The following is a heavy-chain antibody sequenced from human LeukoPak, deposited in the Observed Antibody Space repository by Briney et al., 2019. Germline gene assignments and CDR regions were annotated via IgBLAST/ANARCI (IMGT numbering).Heavy chain of an antibody. D-gene: IGHD2-2*02. V-gene: IGHV4-34*01. CDR2: INHSGST. CDR1: GGSFSGYY. CDR3: ARRLVVPAAIVPIRYFDL. Sequence: SETLSLTCAVYGGSFSGYYWSWIRQPPGKGLEWIGEINHSGSTNYNPSLKSRVTISVDTSKNQFSLKLSSVTAADTAVYYCARRLVVPAAIVPIRYFDLWGRGTLVTVSS. J-gene: IGHJ2*01.